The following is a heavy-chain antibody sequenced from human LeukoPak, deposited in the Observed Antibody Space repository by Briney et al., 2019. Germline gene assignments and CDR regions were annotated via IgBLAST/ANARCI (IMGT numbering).Heavy chain of an antibody. CDR1: GGSISSSNW. Sequence: SETLSLTCAVSGGSISSSNWWSWVRQPPGKVLEWIGEIYHSGSTNYNPSLKSRVTISVDKSKNQFSLKLSSVTAADTALYYCARAGGYGYFDYWGQGTLVTVSS. J-gene: IGHJ4*02. D-gene: IGHD4-17*01. CDR3: ARAGGYGYFDY. V-gene: IGHV4-4*02. CDR2: IYHSGST.